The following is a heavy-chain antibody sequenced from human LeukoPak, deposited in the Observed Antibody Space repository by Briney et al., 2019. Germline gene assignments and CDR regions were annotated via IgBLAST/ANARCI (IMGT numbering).Heavy chain of an antibody. D-gene: IGHD3-16*01. CDR2: IYYSGST. Sequence: PSQTLSLTCTVSGGSISSGSYYWSWIRQHPGKGLEWIGYIYYSGSTYYNPSLKSRVTISVDTSKNQFSLKLSSVTAADTAVYYCARGAYYYGMDVWGQGTTVTVSS. V-gene: IGHV4-31*03. CDR1: GGSISSGSYY. J-gene: IGHJ6*02. CDR3: ARGAYYYGMDV.